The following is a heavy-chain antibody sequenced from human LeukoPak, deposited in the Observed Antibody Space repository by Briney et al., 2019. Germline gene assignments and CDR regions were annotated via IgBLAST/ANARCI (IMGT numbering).Heavy chain of an antibody. J-gene: IGHJ5*02. Sequence: GSLRLSCAASGFTFSRYWMHWVRQAPGKGLVWVSNIKADGSTTNYADSVKGRFTISRDNAKNTLYLQMNGLRAEDTAVYYCATDTFGPNDRWGQGTLVTVSS. D-gene: IGHD3-16*01. CDR3: ATDTFGPNDR. CDR1: GFTFSRYW. V-gene: IGHV3-74*01. CDR2: IKADGSTT.